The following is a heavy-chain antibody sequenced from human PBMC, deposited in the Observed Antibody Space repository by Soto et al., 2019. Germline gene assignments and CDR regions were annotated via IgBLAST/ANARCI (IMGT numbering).Heavy chain of an antibody. CDR3: ARDKVGTTRTFPFDY. CDR2: IIPIFGTA. CDR1: GGTFSSYA. Sequence: QVQLVQSGAEVKKPGSSVKVSCKASGGTFSSYAISWVRQAPGQGLEWMGGIIPIFGTANYAQKFQGRVRITGDDSTSTDYMELSSLRSEDTAVYYCARDKVGTTRTFPFDYGGQGTLVTVSS. V-gene: IGHV1-69*01. D-gene: IGHD1-26*01. J-gene: IGHJ4*02.